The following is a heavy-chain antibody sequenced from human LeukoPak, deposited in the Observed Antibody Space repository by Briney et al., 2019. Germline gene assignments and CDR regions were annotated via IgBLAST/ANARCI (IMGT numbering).Heavy chain of an antibody. D-gene: IGHD6-19*01. CDR1: GFTFSSYA. Sequence: HAGGSLRLSYAASGFTFSSYAMSWVRQAPGKGLEWVSAISGSGGSTYYADSVKGRFTISRDNSNNTLYLQMNIPKAEDTTVYYCAKRRYEWLVRWYFDYWGQGTLVTVSS. V-gene: IGHV3-23*01. CDR2: ISGSGGST. CDR3: AKRRYEWLVRWYFDY. J-gene: IGHJ4*02.